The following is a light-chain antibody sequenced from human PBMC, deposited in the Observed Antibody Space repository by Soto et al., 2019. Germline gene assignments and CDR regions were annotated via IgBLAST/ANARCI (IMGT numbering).Light chain of an antibody. CDR3: QQYNNWPWT. CDR2: GAS. V-gene: IGKV3-15*01. CDR1: QSISGT. Sequence: EIVMTQSPAPLSVSPGGRATLSCRASQSISGTLAWYQQKPGQAPRLLIHGASTRAPGFPARFSGSGSGTDFTLTISSLQSEDFAVYYCQQYNNWPWTFGQGTKVDIK. J-gene: IGKJ1*01.